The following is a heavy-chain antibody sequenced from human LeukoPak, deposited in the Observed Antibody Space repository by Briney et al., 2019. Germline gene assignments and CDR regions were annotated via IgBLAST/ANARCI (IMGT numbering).Heavy chain of an antibody. CDR1: GGSISSGGYS. CDR3: ARMGQGWFGELSDAFDI. D-gene: IGHD3-10*01. J-gene: IGHJ3*02. CDR2: IYYSGST. V-gene: IGHV4-61*08. Sequence: PSQTLSLTCAVSGGSISSGGYSWSWIRQPPGKGLEWIGYIYYSGSTNYNPSLKSRVTISVDTSKNQFSLKLSSVTAADTAVYYCARMGQGWFGELSDAFDIWGQGTMVTVSS.